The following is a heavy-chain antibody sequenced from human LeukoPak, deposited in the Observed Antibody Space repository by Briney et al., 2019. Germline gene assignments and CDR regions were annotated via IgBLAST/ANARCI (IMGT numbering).Heavy chain of an antibody. Sequence: SETLSLTCSVSGVSISSGSNYWGWIRQPPGKTLEWIGSIYSRGNSYYNPSLKSRVIILIDTAKNHFSLNLSSVTAADTAVYYCARSDGYGLVGIWGQGTMVTVSS. J-gene: IGHJ3*02. V-gene: IGHV4-39*07. D-gene: IGHD3-10*01. CDR3: ARSDGYGLVGI. CDR1: GVSISSGSNY. CDR2: IYSRGNS.